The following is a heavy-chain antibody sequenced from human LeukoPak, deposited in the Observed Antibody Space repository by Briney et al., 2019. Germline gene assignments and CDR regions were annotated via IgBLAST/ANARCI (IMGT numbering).Heavy chain of an antibody. CDR3: ASAGTKRHVDAFDM. Sequence: TGGSLRLSCAASGFTFSSYWMTWVRQTPGKGLEWVANIKQDGSEKYYVDSVKGRFTISRDNAKTSVFLQMNSVRVEDTAVYYCASAGTKRHVDAFDMWGQGTMVTVSS. D-gene: IGHD6-25*01. J-gene: IGHJ3*02. CDR2: IKQDGSEK. CDR1: GFTFSSYW. V-gene: IGHV3-7*02.